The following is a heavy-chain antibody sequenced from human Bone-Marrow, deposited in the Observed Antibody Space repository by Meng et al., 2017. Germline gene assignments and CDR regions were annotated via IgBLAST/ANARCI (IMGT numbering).Heavy chain of an antibody. CDR2: IYYSGST. CDR3: ARVGYSGSRVTSYYFDY. J-gene: IGHJ4*02. V-gene: IGHV4-31*01. D-gene: IGHD1-26*01. CDR1: GGSISSGGYY. Sequence: QVQLQESGPGLVKPSQPLSLTCTVSGGSISSGGYYWSWIRQHPGKGLEWIGYIYYSGSTYYHPSLKSLVTISGDTSKNQFSLKLSSVTAADTAVYYCARVGYSGSRVTSYYFDYWGQGTLVTVSS.